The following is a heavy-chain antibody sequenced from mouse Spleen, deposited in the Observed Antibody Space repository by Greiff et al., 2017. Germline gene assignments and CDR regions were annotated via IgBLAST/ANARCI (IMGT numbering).Heavy chain of an antibody. D-gene: IGHD2-4*01. J-gene: IGHJ2*01. CDR2: IWSGGST. CDR3: AKYDYDGGDYFDY. V-gene: IGHV2-2*01. Sequence: VQGVESGPGLVQPSQSLSITCTVSGFSLTSYGVHWVRQSPGKGLEWLGVIWSGGSTDYNAAFISRLSISKDNSKSQVFFKMNSLQADDTAIYYCAKYDYDGGDYFDYWGQGTTLTVSS. CDR1: GFSLTSYG.